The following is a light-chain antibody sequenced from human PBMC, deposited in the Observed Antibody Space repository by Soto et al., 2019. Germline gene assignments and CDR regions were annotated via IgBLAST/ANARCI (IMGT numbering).Light chain of an antibody. J-gene: IGKJ4*01. V-gene: IGKV1-39*01. Sequence: DIQMTQSPSSLSAFVGDRVTITCRASQPITKYVSWYQQKPGRAPNLLIYGASSLQSGVPLRFSGGGVGTDFTLNISSLQPEDSATYYCQQTHRVPRTFGGGTKVEI. CDR2: GAS. CDR3: QQTHRVPRT. CDR1: QPITKY.